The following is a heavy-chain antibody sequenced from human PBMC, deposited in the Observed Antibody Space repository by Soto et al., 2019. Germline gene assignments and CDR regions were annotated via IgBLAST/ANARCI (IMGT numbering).Heavy chain of an antibody. D-gene: IGHD5-18*01. Sequence: QVQLVESGGGVVQPGRSLRLSCVASGFIFSTYGMHWVRQAPGKGLEWVAVISYDGSNKYYADSVQGRCTISRDNSKNTLYLQMNNLIPEDTARYYCAKDLGSSYGQPPGYWGQGTLVTVSS. CDR3: AKDLGSSYGQPPGY. J-gene: IGHJ4*02. V-gene: IGHV3-30*18. CDR2: ISYDGSNK. CDR1: GFIFSTYG.